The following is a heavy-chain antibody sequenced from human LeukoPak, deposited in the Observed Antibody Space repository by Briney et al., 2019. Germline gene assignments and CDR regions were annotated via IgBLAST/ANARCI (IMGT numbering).Heavy chain of an antibody. J-gene: IGHJ5*02. CDR3: ARDSPFTIFGVVATSGGWFDP. CDR2: INPNSGGT. CDR1: GYTFTGYY. V-gene: IGHV1-2*02. Sequence: ASVKVSCKASGYTFTGYYMHWVRQAPGQGLEWMGWINPNSGGTNYAQKFQGRVTMTRDTSISTAYMELSRLRSDDTAVYYCARDSPFTIFGVVATSGGWFDPWGQGTLVTVSS. D-gene: IGHD3-3*01.